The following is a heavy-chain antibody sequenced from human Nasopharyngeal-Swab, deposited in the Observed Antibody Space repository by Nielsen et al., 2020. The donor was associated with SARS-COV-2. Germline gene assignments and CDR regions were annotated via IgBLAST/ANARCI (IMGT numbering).Heavy chain of an antibody. CDR3: TTGYNRNSFLDY. CDR1: GFTFSNAW. CDR2: IKSKTDGGTT. J-gene: IGHJ4*02. Sequence: GESLKISCAASGFTFSNAWMSWVRQAPGKGLEWVGRIKSKTDGGTTDYAAPVKGRFTISRDDSKNTLYLQMNSLKTEDTAVYYCTTGYNRNSFLDYWGQGTLVTVSS. V-gene: IGHV3-15*01. D-gene: IGHD1-14*01.